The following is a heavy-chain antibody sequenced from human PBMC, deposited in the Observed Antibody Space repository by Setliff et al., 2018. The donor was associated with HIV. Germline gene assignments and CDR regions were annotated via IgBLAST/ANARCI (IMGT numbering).Heavy chain of an antibody. Sequence: GASVKVSCKASGCTFTEYYIHWVRQAPGQGLEWMGWIYPNTGGTNYAQKFQGRVTMTRDTSISTAYMELSRLRSDDTAVYYCARGSCSGCYLSDYWGLGTLVTVSS. J-gene: IGHJ4*02. CDR3: ARGSCSGCYLSDY. CDR2: IYPNTGGT. D-gene: IGHD6-19*01. V-gene: IGHV1-2*02. CDR1: GCTFTEYY.